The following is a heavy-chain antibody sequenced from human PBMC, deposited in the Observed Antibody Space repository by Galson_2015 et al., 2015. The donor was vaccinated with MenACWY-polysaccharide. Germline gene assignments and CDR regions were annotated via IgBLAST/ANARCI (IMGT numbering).Heavy chain of an antibody. CDR1: GYPSTTFW. Sequence: QSGAEVKKPGVSLKMSCEYSGYPSTTFWIGWVRQMSGKGLEWMGIIHLHDSDTRYAQSFRGRVTISADNSKNTVYLQMNSLRPEDTAVYYCVRARSSSWHYFEHWGRGTLVIVSS. CDR2: IHLHDSDT. CDR3: VRARSSSWHYFEH. J-gene: IGHJ4*02. V-gene: IGHV5-51*03. D-gene: IGHD6-13*01.